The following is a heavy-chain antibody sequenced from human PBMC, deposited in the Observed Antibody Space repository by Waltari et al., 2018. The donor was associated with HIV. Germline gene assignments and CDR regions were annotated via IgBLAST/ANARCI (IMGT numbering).Heavy chain of an antibody. CDR1: AFSLNIRGMC. J-gene: IGHJ6*02. D-gene: IGHD1-26*01. V-gene: IGHV2-70*11. Sequence: VYLRESGTALVKPRQTLTLNCTFSAFSLNIRGMCVSWHRQPPGKALEWLVRIDWDEDKYYSTSLKTRLTISKDTSKKQVVLTLTNMDPVDTATYYCARIHGGTYKKIRGYYYGVDVWGQGTTVTVSS. CDR3: ARIHGGTYKKIRGYYYGVDV. CDR2: IDWDEDK.